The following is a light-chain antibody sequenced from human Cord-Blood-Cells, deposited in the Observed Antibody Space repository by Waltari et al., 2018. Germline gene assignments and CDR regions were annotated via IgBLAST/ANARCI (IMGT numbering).Light chain of an antibody. CDR3: QQYYSYPRT. CDR2: DAS. V-gene: IGKV1-39*01. Sequence: DIQMTQSPSSLSASVGDRVTITCRASQSISSYLNWYQQKPGKAPKLLIYDASSLQSGVPSRFSGSGSGTEFTLTISSLQPEDFATYYCQQYYSYPRTFGPGTKVDIK. J-gene: IGKJ3*01. CDR1: QSISSY.